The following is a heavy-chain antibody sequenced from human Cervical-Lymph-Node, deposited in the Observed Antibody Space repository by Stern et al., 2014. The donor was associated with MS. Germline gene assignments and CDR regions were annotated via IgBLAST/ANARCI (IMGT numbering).Heavy chain of an antibody. J-gene: IGHJ4*02. D-gene: IGHD4-17*01. CDR3: ARDPRYGDFYFDY. V-gene: IGHV1-69*01. CDR1: GGTFSSYA. CDR2: IIPIFGTA. Sequence: VQPGDSGAEVKKPGSSVKVSCKASGGTFSSYAISWVRQAPGQGLEWMGGIIPIFGTANYAQKFQGRVTITADESTSTAYMELSSLRSEDTAVYYCARDPRYGDFYFDYCGQGTLVTVSS.